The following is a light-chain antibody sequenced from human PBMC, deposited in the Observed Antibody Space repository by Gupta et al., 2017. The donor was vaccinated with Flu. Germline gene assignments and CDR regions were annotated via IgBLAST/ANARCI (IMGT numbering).Light chain of an antibody. J-gene: IGKJ4*01. Sequence: PSSHSASTGDTVTITCRTSQGISSYLAWYQQKSGRAPKLLLKGASILQGGAPSRFSGSGSGTYFTLTISGLQSDDSATYFCQQYDNYPPTFGGGTKVETK. CDR3: QQYDNYPPT. CDR2: GAS. CDR1: QGISSY. V-gene: IGKV1-8*01.